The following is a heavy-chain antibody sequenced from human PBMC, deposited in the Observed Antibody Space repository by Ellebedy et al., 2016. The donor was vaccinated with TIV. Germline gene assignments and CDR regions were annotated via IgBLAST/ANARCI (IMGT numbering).Heavy chain of an antibody. CDR1: GFTFSNYA. CDR2: ISATDGST. CDR3: APLNHEYSNP. Sequence: PGGSLRLSCAASGFTFSNYAMTWVRQAPGKGLEWVSTISATDGSTYFADSVKGRFIISRDNSKNTLYLQMGSLRAGDTAVYYCAPLNHEYSNPWGQGTLVTVSS. J-gene: IGHJ5*02. V-gene: IGHV3-23*01. D-gene: IGHD6-13*01.